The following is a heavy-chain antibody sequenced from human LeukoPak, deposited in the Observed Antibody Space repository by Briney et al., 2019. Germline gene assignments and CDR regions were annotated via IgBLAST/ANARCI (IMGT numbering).Heavy chain of an antibody. V-gene: IGHV3-33*08. CDR3: AIQAGSGYNPIY. J-gene: IGHJ4*02. CDR2: IWYDGSNK. CDR1: GFTFSTYW. Sequence: GGSLRLSCAASGFTFSTYWMTWVRQAPGKGLEWVAVIWYDGSNKYYADSVKGRFTISRDNSKNTLYLQMNSLRAEDTAVYYCAIQAGSGYNPIYWGQGTLVTVSS. D-gene: IGHD3-3*01.